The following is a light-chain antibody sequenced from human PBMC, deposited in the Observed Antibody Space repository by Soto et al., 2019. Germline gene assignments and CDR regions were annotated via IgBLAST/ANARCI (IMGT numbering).Light chain of an antibody. CDR2: WAS. CDR3: QQYYSTPFT. CDR1: QGVLYSSNNKNY. V-gene: IGKV4-1*01. J-gene: IGKJ3*01. Sequence: DIAMTQSPDSLAVSLGERATINCKSSQGVLYSSNNKNYLAWYQQKPGQPPKLLIYWASTRESGVPDRFSGSGSGTDFTLTISSLQAEDVAVYYCQQYYSTPFTFGPGTKVDIK.